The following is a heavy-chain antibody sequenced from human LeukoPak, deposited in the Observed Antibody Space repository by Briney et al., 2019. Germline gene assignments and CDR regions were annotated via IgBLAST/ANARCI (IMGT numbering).Heavy chain of an antibody. CDR1: GFTFSSYV. D-gene: IGHD1-26*01. V-gene: IGHV3-30*04. Sequence: GGSLRLSCAASGFTFSSYVMHWVRQAPGKGLEWVAVISYDGSNKYYADSVKGRFTISRDNSKNTLYLQMNSLRAEDTAVYYCARDGVEWELLFLYYWGQGTLVTVSS. J-gene: IGHJ4*02. CDR3: ARDGVEWELLFLYY. CDR2: ISYDGSNK.